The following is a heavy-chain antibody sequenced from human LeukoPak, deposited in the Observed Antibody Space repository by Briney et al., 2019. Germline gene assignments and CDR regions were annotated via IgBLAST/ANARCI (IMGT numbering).Heavy chain of an antibody. CDR1: GFTFSSHA. J-gene: IGHJ5*02. D-gene: IGHD3-16*01. Sequence: GASLRLSCAASGFTFSSHAMSWVRQAAGKGPEWVSVISASGDSTYYADAVKGRFTISRDNSKNTLWLRMNRLRVEDTAVYYCAKGGALDPWGQGTLVTVSS. CDR2: ISASGDST. CDR3: AKGGALDP. V-gene: IGHV3-23*01.